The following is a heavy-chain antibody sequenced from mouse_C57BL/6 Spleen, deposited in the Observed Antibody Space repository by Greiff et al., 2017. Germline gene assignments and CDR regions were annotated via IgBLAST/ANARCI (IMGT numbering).Heavy chain of an antibody. Sequence: VKLQESGAELVKPGASVKLSCKASGYTFTSYWMQWVKQRPGQGLEWIGEIDPSDSYTNYNQKFKGKATLTVDTSSSTAYMQLSSLTSEDSAVYYCARYKNGYYDFDYWGQGTTLTVSS. J-gene: IGHJ2*01. CDR2: IDPSDSYT. V-gene: IGHV1-50*01. CDR1: GYTFTSYW. D-gene: IGHD2-3*01. CDR3: ARYKNGYYDFDY.